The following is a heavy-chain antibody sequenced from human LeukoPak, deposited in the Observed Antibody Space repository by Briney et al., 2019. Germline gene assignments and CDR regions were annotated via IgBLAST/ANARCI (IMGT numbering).Heavy chain of an antibody. D-gene: IGHD3-22*01. V-gene: IGHV3-23*01. J-gene: IGHJ4*02. CDR2: ISGSGGST. CDR1: GFALSGSW. Sequence: GGSLRVSRAPSGFALSGSWMHWVRQAPGKGLEWVSSISGSGGSTDYVHSVRGRFTISRDNSKKTLYLQMNSLRAEDTAVYYCARGSDYDSGGYYIEGTFDYWGQGTLVTVSS. CDR3: ARGSDYDSGGYYIEGTFDY.